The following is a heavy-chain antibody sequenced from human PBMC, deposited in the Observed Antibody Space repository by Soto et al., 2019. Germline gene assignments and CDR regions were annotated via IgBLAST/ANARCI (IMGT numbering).Heavy chain of an antibody. D-gene: IGHD3-16*01. CDR3: ARHEGGLRNWFDP. J-gene: IGHJ5*02. Sequence: PGESLKIFCKGSGYSFTVYWISWVRQMTGKGLEWMGRIDPSDSYTNYSPSFQGHVTTSADKSISTAYLQWSSLKASDTAMYYCARHEGGLRNWFDPWGQGTLVTVSS. CDR2: IDPSDSYT. CDR1: GYSFTVYW. V-gene: IGHV5-10-1*01.